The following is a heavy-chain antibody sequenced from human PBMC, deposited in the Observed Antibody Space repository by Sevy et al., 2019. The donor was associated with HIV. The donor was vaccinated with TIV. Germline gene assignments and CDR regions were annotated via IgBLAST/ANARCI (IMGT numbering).Heavy chain of an antibody. D-gene: IGHD3-10*01. J-gene: IGHJ2*01. Sequence: GGSLRLSCAASGFTFSDFYMTWIRQTPGRGLEWLSYISSSDPTNGNTIYYADSVKGRFTISRDNAKKALYLQMNGLRAEDTAVYYCAREGSLRYLDLWGRGTLVTVSS. CDR1: GFTFSDFY. V-gene: IGHV3-11*01. CDR2: ISSSDPTNGNTI. CDR3: AREGSLRYLDL.